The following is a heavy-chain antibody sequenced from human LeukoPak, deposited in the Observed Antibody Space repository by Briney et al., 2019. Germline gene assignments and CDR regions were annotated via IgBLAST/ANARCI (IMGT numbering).Heavy chain of an antibody. CDR3: ATDPSIYVWGSYRFDY. D-gene: IGHD3-16*02. V-gene: IGHV1-24*01. CDR2: FDPEDGET. Sequence: ASVKVSCKVSGYTLTELSMHWVRQAPAKGLEWMGGFDPEDGETIYAQKFQGRVTMTEDTSTDTAYMELSSLRSEDTAVYYCATDPSIYVWGSYRFDYWGQGTLVTVSS. CDR1: GYTLTELS. J-gene: IGHJ4*02.